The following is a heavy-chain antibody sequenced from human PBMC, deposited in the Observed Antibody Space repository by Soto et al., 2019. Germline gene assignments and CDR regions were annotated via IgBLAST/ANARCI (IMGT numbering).Heavy chain of an antibody. CDR3: ASLEWESTGYADY. J-gene: IGHJ4*02. Sequence: PGGSLRLSCAASGFTFGSNWMSWVRQAPGKGLEWVANIKRDGSGKYYVDSVKGRFTISRDNAKNILYLQMNSLRADDTAVYYCASLEWESTGYADYWGQGTLVTVSS. CDR1: GFTFGSNW. D-gene: IGHD3-3*01. V-gene: IGHV3-7*03. CDR2: IKRDGSGK.